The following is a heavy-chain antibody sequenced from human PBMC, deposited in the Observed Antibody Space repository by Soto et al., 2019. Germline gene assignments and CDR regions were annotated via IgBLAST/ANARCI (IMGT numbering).Heavy chain of an antibody. J-gene: IGHJ6*02. CDR2: VHHSWGS. CDR1: GGSISSYY. D-gene: IGHD3-10*01. V-gene: IGHV4-59*08. CDR3: ARQGFGPLHGLVDV. Sequence: QVQLQESGPGLVKPSETLSLSCTVSGGSISSYYWSWFRQSPGKRMEWIGYVHHSWGSSYNPSLQGRVAISLVTSKSQFSLRVTSVTATDTAVYYCARQGFGPLHGLVDVWGRGTTVTVSS.